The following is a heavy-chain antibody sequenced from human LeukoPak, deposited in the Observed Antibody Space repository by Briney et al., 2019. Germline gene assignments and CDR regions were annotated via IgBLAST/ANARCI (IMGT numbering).Heavy chain of an antibody. Sequence: PSETLSLTCAVYGGSFSGYYWSWIRQPPGQGLEWIGEINHSGSTNYHPSLKSRVTISVDTSKNQFSLKLSSVTAADTAVYYCARLGYYYDSSGYYYVPTRRYYYYYMDVWGKGTTVTVSS. D-gene: IGHD3-22*01. CDR2: INHSGST. CDR1: GGSFSGYY. V-gene: IGHV4-34*01. J-gene: IGHJ6*03. CDR3: ARLGYYYDSSGYYYVPTRRYYYYYMDV.